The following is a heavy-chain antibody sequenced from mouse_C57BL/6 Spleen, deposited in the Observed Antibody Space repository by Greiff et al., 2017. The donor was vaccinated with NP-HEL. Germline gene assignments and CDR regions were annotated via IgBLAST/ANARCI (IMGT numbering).Heavy chain of an antibody. D-gene: IGHD1-1*02. V-gene: IGHV5-17*01. CDR3: ARAMDYYFDY. CDR1: GFTFSDYG. Sequence: EVNLVESGGGLVKPGGSLKLSCAASGFTFSDYGMHWVRQAPEKGLEWVAYISSGSSTIYYADTVKGRFTISRDNAKNTLFLQMTSLRSEDTAMYYCARAMDYYFDYWGQGTTLTVSS. CDR2: ISSGSSTI. J-gene: IGHJ2*01.